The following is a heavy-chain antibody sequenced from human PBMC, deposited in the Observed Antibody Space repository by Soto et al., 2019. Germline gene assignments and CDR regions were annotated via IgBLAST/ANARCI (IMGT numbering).Heavy chain of an antibody. J-gene: IGHJ6*02. CDR1: GGTFSSYA. V-gene: IGHV1-69*12. CDR2: IIPIFGTA. D-gene: IGHD2-21*02. Sequence: QVQLVQSGAEVKKPGSSVKVSCKASGGTFSSYAISWVRQAPGQGLEWMGGIIPIFGTANYAQKFQGRVTITADESTSTAYMELSSLRSEDTAVYYCARGNAYCGGDCPYGMDVWGQGTTVTVSS. CDR3: ARGNAYCGGDCPYGMDV.